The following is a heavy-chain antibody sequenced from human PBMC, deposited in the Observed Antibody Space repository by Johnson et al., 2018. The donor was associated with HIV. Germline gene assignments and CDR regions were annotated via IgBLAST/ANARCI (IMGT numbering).Heavy chain of an antibody. CDR3: AKNGARGDAFDI. Sequence: QVQLVESGGGLVKPGGSLRLSCAASGFTFSDYYMSWIRQAPGKGLEWISYIGSSGSPIYYADSVKGRFTISRDNSKNTLYLQMNSLRAEDTAVYYCAKNGARGDAFDIWGQGTMVTVSS. V-gene: IGHV3-11*04. J-gene: IGHJ3*02. CDR1: GFTFSDYY. D-gene: IGHD2-8*01. CDR2: IGSSGSPI.